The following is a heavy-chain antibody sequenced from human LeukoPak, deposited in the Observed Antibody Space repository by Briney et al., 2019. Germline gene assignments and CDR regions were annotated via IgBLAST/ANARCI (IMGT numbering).Heavy chain of an antibody. CDR1: GGTFSSYA. CDR2: IIPILGIA. J-gene: IGHJ6*02. D-gene: IGHD2-15*01. Sequence: ASVKVSCKASGGTFSSYAISWVRQAPGQGFEWMGRIIPILGIANYAQKFQGRVTITADKSTSTAYMELSSLRSEDTAVYYCARDEVATHYYYYGMDVWGQGTTVTVSS. V-gene: IGHV1-69*04. CDR3: ARDEVATHYYYYGMDV.